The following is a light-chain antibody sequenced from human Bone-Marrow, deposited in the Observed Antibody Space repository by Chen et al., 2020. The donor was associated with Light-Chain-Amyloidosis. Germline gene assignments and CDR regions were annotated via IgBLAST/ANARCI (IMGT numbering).Light chain of an antibody. CDR1: NIGSKS. CDR3: QVWDRSSDRPV. J-gene: IGLJ3*02. V-gene: IGLV3-21*02. CDR2: DDS. Sequence: SYVLTQPSSVSVAPGQTATIAFGGKNIGSKSFHWYQQTPGHAPLLVVYDDSDRPSGIPERLSGSNSGNTATLTISRVEAGDDADYYCQVWDRSSDRPVFGGGTKLTVL.